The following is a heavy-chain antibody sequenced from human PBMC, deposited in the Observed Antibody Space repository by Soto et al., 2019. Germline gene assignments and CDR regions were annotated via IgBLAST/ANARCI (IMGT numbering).Heavy chain of an antibody. CDR3: ARGRGDTILGGLIIPYGMDV. V-gene: IGHV1-8*01. CDR1: GYTFSNYN. J-gene: IGHJ6*02. D-gene: IGHD3-3*01. Sequence: QVQLVQSGAEVKKPGASVKVSCRASGYTFSNYNINWVRQATGQGLEWMGWMNPDSGNTGYGQKFQGRVTMTRNTPISTAYMELTTLRSEDTAVYYCARGRGDTILGGLIIPYGMDVWGQGTTVTVSS. CDR2: MNPDSGNT.